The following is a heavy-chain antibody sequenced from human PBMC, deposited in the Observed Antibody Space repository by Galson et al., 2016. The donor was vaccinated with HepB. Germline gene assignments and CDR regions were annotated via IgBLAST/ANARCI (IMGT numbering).Heavy chain of an antibody. D-gene: IGHD7-27*01. Sequence: SLRLSCAASGFTFSSYSMNWVRQAPGKGLEWVSSISSSSYIYYADSVQGRFTISRANAKNSLYLQMNSLRAVDTAVYYCARDFLGIVGRYFDLWGRGTLVTVSS. CDR2: ISSSSYI. J-gene: IGHJ2*01. CDR1: GFTFSSYS. CDR3: ARDFLGIVGRYFDL. V-gene: IGHV3-21*01.